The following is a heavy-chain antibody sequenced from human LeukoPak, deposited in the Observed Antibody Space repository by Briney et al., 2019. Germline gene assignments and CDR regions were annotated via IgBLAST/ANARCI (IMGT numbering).Heavy chain of an antibody. D-gene: IGHD1-1*01. CDR1: GFTFSTYS. CDR3: ARDGTAVNFDY. V-gene: IGHV3-64D*09. Sequence: GGSLRLSCSASGFTFSTYSMHWVRQAPGKGLEYVSAITSNGDNTYYADSVKGRFIVSRDNSENTLFLQMSSLRPEDTAVYYCARDGTAVNFDYWGQGTLVTVSS. CDR2: ITSNGDNT. J-gene: IGHJ4*02.